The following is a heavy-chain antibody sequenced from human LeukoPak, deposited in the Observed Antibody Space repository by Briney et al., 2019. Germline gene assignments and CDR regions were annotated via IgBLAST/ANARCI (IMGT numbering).Heavy chain of an antibody. J-gene: IGHJ6*03. CDR2: IYYSGSS. Sequence: SETLSLTCTVSGGSISRGGYYWSWIRQHPGKGLEWIGCIYYSGSSYYNPSLKSRVTISVDTSKNQFSLKLSSVTAAATAESYCARHWVGSSWPHSYYDYYYMDVWGKGTTVTVSS. CDR3: ARHWVGSSWPHSYYDYYYMDV. CDR1: GGSISRGGYY. D-gene: IGHD6-13*01. V-gene: IGHV4-31*03.